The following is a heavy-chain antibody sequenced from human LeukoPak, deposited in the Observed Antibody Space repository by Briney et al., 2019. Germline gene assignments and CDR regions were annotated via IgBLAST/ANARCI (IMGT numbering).Heavy chain of an antibody. D-gene: IGHD2-2*01. Sequence: ASVKVSCKASGYAFTSYAMHWVRQASGQRLEWMGWINAGNGNTKYSQKFQGRVTITRDTSASTAYMGLSSLRSEDTAVYYCARGERCSSTSCYAMSEYFQHWGQGTLVTVSS. CDR1: GYAFTSYA. J-gene: IGHJ1*01. CDR3: ARGERCSSTSCYAMSEYFQH. V-gene: IGHV1-3*01. CDR2: INAGNGNT.